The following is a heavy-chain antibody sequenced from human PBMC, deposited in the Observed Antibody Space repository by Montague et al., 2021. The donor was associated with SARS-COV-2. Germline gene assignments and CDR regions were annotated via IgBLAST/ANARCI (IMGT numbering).Heavy chain of an antibody. CDR3: ARVVGSYYGMDV. J-gene: IGHJ6*02. D-gene: IGHD2-15*01. CDR2: ISYDGSNK. CDR1: GFTFSSYA. Sequence: SLRLSCAASGFTFSSYAMHWVRRAPGKGLEWVAVISYDGSNKYYADSVKGRFTISRDNSKNTLYLQMSSLRAEDTAVYYCARVVGSYYGMDVWGQGTTVTVSS. V-gene: IGHV3-30-3*01.